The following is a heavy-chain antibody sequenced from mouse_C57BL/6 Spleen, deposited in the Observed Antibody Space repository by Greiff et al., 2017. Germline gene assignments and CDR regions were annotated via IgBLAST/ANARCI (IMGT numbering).Heavy chain of an antibody. J-gene: IGHJ2*01. CDR2: IYPGDGDT. CDR1: GYAFSSSW. D-gene: IGHD2-3*01. V-gene: IGHV1-82*01. CDR3: ARWGGYDGYFFDY. Sequence: VQLQQSGPELVKPGASVKISCKASGYAFSSSWMNWVKQRPGKGLEWIGRIYPGDGDTNYNGKFKGKATLTADKSSSTAYMQLSSLTSEDSAVYFCARWGGYDGYFFDYWGQGTTLTVSS.